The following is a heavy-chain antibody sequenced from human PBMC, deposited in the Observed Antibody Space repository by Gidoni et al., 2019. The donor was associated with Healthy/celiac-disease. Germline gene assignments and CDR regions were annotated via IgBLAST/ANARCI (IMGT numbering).Heavy chain of an antibody. CDR2: ISGSGGST. Sequence: EVQLLESGGGLVQPGGSLSLSCAAYGFTFSSYAMSWVRQAPGKGLEWVSSISGSGGSTYYADSVKGRFTISRDNSKNTLYLQMNSLRAEDTAVYYCANGGGIAAALVHDWGQGTLVTVSS. V-gene: IGHV3-23*01. CDR1: GFTFSSYA. D-gene: IGHD6-13*01. CDR3: ANGGGIAAALVHD. J-gene: IGHJ4*02.